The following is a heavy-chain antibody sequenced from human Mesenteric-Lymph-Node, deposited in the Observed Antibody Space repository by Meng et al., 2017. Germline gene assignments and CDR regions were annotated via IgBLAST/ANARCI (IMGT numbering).Heavy chain of an antibody. D-gene: IGHD6-19*01. J-gene: IGHJ4*02. CDR3: VRRLSVTGAPIDF. Sequence: KVSCKGFGYSFYGYWIAWVRQMPGKGLEWMVIINPVNSDTRYSPSFEGQVTISADKSISTAFLQWSSLKASDTAIYYCVRRLSVTGAPIDFWGQGTLVTVSS. CDR1: GYSFYGYW. V-gene: IGHV5-51*01. CDR2: INPVNSDT.